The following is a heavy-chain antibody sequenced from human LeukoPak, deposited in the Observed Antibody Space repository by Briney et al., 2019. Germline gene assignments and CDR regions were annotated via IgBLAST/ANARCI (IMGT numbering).Heavy chain of an antibody. J-gene: IGHJ6*03. CDR2: INANSGST. CDR3: ARVYTYYYYYMDV. D-gene: IGHD2-2*02. CDR1: GYTFTGYY. Sequence: ASVKVSCKTSGYTFTGYYIHWVRQAPGQGLEWMGWINANSGSTNYAQQFQGRVTISVDTSKNQFSLKLSSVTAADTAVYYCARVYTYYYYYMDVWGKGTTVTVSS. V-gene: IGHV1-2*02.